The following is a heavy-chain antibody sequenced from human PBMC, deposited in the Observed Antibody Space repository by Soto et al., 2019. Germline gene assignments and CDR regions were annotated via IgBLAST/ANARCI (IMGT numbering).Heavy chain of an antibody. D-gene: IGHD2-15*01. J-gene: IGHJ6*02. CDR2: MNPNSGNT. V-gene: IGHV1-8*01. Sequence: QVQLVQSGAEVKKPGASVKVSCKASGYSFTSYAINWLRQATGQGLEWMGWMNPNSGNTGYAQKFQGRVTMTRNTSISTAYMELSSLRSEDTAVYYCARGPTVCSGGSCEYYYGTDVWGQGTTVTVSS. CDR1: GYSFTSYA. CDR3: ARGPTVCSGGSCEYYYGTDV.